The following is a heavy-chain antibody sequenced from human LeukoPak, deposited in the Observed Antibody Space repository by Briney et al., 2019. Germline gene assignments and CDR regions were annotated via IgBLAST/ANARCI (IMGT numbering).Heavy chain of an antibody. CDR2: ISGSGGST. CDR3: AKATTFGGRDYFDY. Sequence: GGSLRLSCAASGFTFSSYAMSWVRQAPGKGLQWVSTISGSGGSTYDADSVKGRVTISRDNSKNTLYLQMNNLRAEDTAVYYCAKATTFGGRDYFDYWGQGTLVTVSS. J-gene: IGHJ4*02. CDR1: GFTFSSYA. D-gene: IGHD3-16*01. V-gene: IGHV3-23*01.